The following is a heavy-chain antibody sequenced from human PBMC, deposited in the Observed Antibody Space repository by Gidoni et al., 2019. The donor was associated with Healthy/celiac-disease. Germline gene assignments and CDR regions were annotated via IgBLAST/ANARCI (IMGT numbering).Heavy chain of an antibody. CDR1: GFTFSSYW. Sequence: EVQLVESGGGLVQPGGSLRLSCPASGFTFSSYWMSWVRQAPGKGLEWVANIKQDGSEKYYVDSVKGRFTISRDNAKNSLYLQMNSLRAEDTAVYYCARDLGSYWLGGHDAFDIWGQGTMVTVSS. CDR2: IKQDGSEK. J-gene: IGHJ3*02. V-gene: IGHV3-7*05. D-gene: IGHD1-26*01. CDR3: ARDLGSYWLGGHDAFDI.